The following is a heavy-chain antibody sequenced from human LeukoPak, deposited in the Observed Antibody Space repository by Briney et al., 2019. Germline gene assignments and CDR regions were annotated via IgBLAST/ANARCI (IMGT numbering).Heavy chain of an antibody. J-gene: IGHJ4*02. CDR1: GGSISPYY. CDR3: ARGKGYFDY. CDR2: IYYSGST. Sequence: PSETLSLTCTVSGGSISPYYWSWIRQPPGKGQEWIGYIYYSGSTNYNPSLKSRVTISVDTSKKQFSLKLNSVTAADTAVYYCARGKGYFDYWGQGTLVTVSS. V-gene: IGHV4-59*01.